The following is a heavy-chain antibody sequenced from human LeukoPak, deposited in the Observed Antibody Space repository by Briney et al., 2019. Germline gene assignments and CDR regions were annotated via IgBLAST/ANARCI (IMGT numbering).Heavy chain of an antibody. D-gene: IGHD3-22*01. Sequence: GGSLRLSCTDSGFSFGDYGMSWVRQAPGKGLEWVGFIRSKAYGGTTEYAASVKGRFTISRDDSKSIAYLQMNSLKTEDTAVYYCTRVVLDYYDSSGYFYYYYMDVWGRGTTVTVSS. V-gene: IGHV3-49*04. J-gene: IGHJ6*03. CDR2: IRSKAYGGTT. CDR3: TRVVLDYYDSSGYFYYYYMDV. CDR1: GFSFGDYG.